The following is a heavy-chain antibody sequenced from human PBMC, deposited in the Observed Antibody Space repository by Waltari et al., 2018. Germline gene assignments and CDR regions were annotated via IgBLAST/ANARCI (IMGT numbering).Heavy chain of an antibody. Sequence: QVQLQESGPGLVKPSETLSLTCTVSGGSISSYYWSWIRQPPGKGLEWIGYIYYSGSTNYNPSLKSLVTISVDTSKNQFSLKLSSVTAADTAVYYCARHEGYDFWTSKESWFDPWGQGTLVTVSS. CDR1: GGSISSYY. V-gene: IGHV4-59*08. J-gene: IGHJ5*02. D-gene: IGHD3-3*01. CDR3: ARHEGYDFWTSKESWFDP. CDR2: IYYSGST.